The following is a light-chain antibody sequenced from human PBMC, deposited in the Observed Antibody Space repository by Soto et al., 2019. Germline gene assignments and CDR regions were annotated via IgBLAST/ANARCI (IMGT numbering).Light chain of an antibody. CDR1: SSDIGVYNY. V-gene: IGLV2-14*01. CDR2: EVN. J-gene: IGLJ1*01. CDR3: SPYTTSNTYV. Sequence: QSALTQPSSSSGSPGQSITFSCTGTSSDIGVYNYVSWYQQHPGKAPKLMIYEVNNRPSGVSNRFSGSKSGNTASLTISGLQAEDEADYYCSPYTTSNTYVFGTGTKVTVL.